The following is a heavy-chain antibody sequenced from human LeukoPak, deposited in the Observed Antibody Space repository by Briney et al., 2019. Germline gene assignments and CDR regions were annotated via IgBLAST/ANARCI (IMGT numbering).Heavy chain of an antibody. CDR3: AKCGYELPREIDY. Sequence: PGGSLRLSCAASGFTFSSYAMSWVRQAPGKGLEWVSSIRGSGGSTYYEDSVKGRFTISRDNSNNTLYLQMNNLRADDTAVYYCAKCGYELPREIDYWGQGTLVTVSS. CDR2: IRGSGGST. CDR1: GFTFSSYA. J-gene: IGHJ4*02. V-gene: IGHV3-23*01. D-gene: IGHD5-12*01.